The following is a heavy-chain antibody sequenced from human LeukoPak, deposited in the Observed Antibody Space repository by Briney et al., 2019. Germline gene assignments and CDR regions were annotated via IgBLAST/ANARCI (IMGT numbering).Heavy chain of an antibody. Sequence: HGESLKISCKGSGYSFTSCWIGWVRQMPGKGLEWMGIIYPGDSDTRYSPSFQGQVTISADKSISTAYLQWSSLKASDTAMYYCAMSSYSSSWYHVVWGQGTLVTVS. CDR3: AMSSYSSSWYHVV. CDR2: IYPGDSDT. D-gene: IGHD6-13*01. V-gene: IGHV5-51*01. J-gene: IGHJ4*02. CDR1: GYSFTSCW.